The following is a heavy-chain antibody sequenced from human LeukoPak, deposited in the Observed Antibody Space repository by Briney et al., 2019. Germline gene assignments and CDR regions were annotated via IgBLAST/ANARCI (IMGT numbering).Heavy chain of an antibody. V-gene: IGHV4-34*01. Sequence: SETLSLTCAVYGGSFSGYYWSWIRQPPGKGLEWIGEINHSGSTNYNPSLKSRVTISVDTSKSQFSLKLSSVTAADTAVYYCARDQQQLNFDPWGQGTLVTVSS. CDR3: ARDQQQLNFDP. J-gene: IGHJ5*02. CDR1: GGSFSGYY. D-gene: IGHD6-13*01. CDR2: INHSGST.